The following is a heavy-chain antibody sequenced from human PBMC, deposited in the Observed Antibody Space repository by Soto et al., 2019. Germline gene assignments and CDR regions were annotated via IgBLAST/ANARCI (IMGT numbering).Heavy chain of an antibody. CDR2: IRGST. V-gene: IGHV3-23*01. CDR3: AAGAYYDFWSGHGTDY. J-gene: IGHJ4*02. D-gene: IGHD3-3*01. Sequence: PGGSLRLSCAASGFTFTSYSMNWVRQAPGKGLEWVSYIRGSTYYADSVKGRFTISRDNSKNTLYLQMNSLRAEDTAVYYCAAGAYYDFWSGHGTDYWGQGTLVTSPQ. CDR1: GFTFTSYS.